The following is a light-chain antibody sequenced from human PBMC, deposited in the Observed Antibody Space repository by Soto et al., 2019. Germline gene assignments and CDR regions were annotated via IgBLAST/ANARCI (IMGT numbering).Light chain of an antibody. CDR3: KQYNNWPRT. CDR2: GAS. CDR1: QSVSSN. V-gene: IGKV3-15*01. J-gene: IGKJ1*01. Sequence: EIVMTQSPATLSVSPGERSTLSWRASQSVSSNLAWYQQKPGQAPRLLIYGASTRATGFPARFSGSGSGTEFTLTISSLQSEEFAVYYCKQYNNWPRTFGQGTKVDIK.